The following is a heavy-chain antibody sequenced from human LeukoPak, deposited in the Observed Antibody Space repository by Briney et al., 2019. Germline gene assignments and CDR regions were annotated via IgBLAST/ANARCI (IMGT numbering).Heavy chain of an antibody. CDR2: ISHGRSNS. J-gene: IGHJ4*02. V-gene: IGHV3-30-3*01. Sequence: PGRSLRLSCAASGFTFSDYAMHWARQAPGKGLEWVAFISHGRSNSCHADSVKGRFTISRDNSKNTLYLQMNSLTDEDTAVYYCARDLSGSYMSDYWGQGTLVTVSS. CDR3: ARDLSGSYMSDY. CDR1: GFTFSDYA. D-gene: IGHD3-10*01.